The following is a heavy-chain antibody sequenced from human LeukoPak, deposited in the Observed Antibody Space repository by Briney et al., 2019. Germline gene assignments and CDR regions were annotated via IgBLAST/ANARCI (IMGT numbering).Heavy chain of an antibody. J-gene: IGHJ4*02. Sequence: ASVKVSCKASGYTFTSYDINWVRQAPGQGLEWMGRIIPILGIANYAQKFQGRVTITADKSTSTAYMELSSLRSEDTAVYYCARGSVPAADYFDYWGQGTLVTVSS. CDR2: IIPILGIA. CDR3: ARGSVPAADYFDY. D-gene: IGHD2-2*01. V-gene: IGHV1-69*04. CDR1: GYTFTSYD.